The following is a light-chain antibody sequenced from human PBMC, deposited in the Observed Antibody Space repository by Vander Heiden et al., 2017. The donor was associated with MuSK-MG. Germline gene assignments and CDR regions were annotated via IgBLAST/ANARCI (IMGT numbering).Light chain of an antibody. Sequence: EIVMTQSPATLSVSPGERATLSCRASQSVSSNLAWYQQKPGQAPRLLIYGASTRATGIPARFSGRGSGTEFTLTISSLQSEGFAVYYCQQYKNWPLAFGQGTKVEIK. V-gene: IGKV3-15*01. CDR1: QSVSSN. CDR2: GAS. J-gene: IGKJ1*01. CDR3: QQYKNWPLA.